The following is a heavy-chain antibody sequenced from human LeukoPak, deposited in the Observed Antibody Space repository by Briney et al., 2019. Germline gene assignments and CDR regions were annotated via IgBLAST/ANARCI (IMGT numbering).Heavy chain of an antibody. Sequence: PSETLSLTCTVSGGSVSSGSYYWSWIRQPPGKGLEWIGYIYYSGSTNYNPSLKSRVTISVDTSKNQFSLKLSSVTAADTAVYYCARSHRRGYSYGSSFDPWGQGTLVTVSS. J-gene: IGHJ5*02. CDR1: GGSVSSGSYY. CDR2: IYYSGST. CDR3: ARSHRRGYSYGSSFDP. V-gene: IGHV4-61*01. D-gene: IGHD5-18*01.